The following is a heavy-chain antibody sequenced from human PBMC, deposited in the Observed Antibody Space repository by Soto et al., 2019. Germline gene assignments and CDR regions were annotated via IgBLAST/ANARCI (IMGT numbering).Heavy chain of an antibody. CDR1: GFSFSNSW. V-gene: IGHV3-15*07. CDR3: ATPGYSSGYDLDY. J-gene: IGHJ4*02. Sequence: EVQLVESGGGLVKPGGSLRLSCAASGFSFSNSWMNWVRQAPGKGLEWVGRVKSNSDGGTTDYAAPVKGRFTISRDDSRNTLYLQMNSLKTEDTAVYYCATPGYSSGYDLDYWGQGTLVTVST. D-gene: IGHD3-22*01. CDR2: VKSNSDGGTT.